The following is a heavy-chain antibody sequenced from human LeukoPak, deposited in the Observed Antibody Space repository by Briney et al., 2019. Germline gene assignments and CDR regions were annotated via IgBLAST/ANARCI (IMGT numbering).Heavy chain of an antibody. CDR3: ARDGGKSYEIDY. V-gene: IGHV4-39*02. Sequence: SETVSLTCSLSGDSITTNSYWWGWVRQSPGKGLEWIGSIYSSENSYYNPSLKSRATISPDTSKNQYSLRLTSVTAADTAVYYCARDGGKSYEIDYWGQGTLVTVSS. CDR2: IYSSENS. J-gene: IGHJ4*02. CDR1: GDSITTNSYW. D-gene: IGHD5-18*01.